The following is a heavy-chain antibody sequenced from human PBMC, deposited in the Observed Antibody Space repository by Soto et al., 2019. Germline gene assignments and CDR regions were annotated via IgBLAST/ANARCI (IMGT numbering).Heavy chain of an antibody. CDR3: AREGMKAGQWLVFDY. D-gene: IGHD6-19*01. J-gene: IGHJ4*02. V-gene: IGHV3-30-3*01. CDR1: GFTFSSYA. CDR2: ISYDGSNK. Sequence: QVQLVESGGGVVQPGRSLRLSCAASGFTFSSYAMHWVRQAPDKGLEWVAVISYDGSNKYYADSVKGRFTISRDNSKNTLYLQMNSLRAEDTAVYYCAREGMKAGQWLVFDYWGQGTLVTVSS.